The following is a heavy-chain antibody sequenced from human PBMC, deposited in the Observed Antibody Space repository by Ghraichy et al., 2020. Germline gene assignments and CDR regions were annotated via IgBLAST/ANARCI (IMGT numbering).Heavy chain of an antibody. CDR3: ARTGSATTIFGVVIRGGIQRVFDY. V-gene: IGHV1-8*01. J-gene: IGHJ4*02. D-gene: IGHD3-3*01. Sequence: ASVKVSCKASGYTFTSYDINWVRQATGQGLEWMGWMNPNSGNTGYAQKFQGRVTMTRNTSISTAYMELSSLRSEDTAVYYCARTGSATTIFGVVIRGGIQRVFDYWGQGTLVTVSS. CDR1: GYTFTSYD. CDR2: MNPNSGNT.